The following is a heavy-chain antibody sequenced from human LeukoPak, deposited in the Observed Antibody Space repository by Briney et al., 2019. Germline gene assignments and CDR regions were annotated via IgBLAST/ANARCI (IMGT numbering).Heavy chain of an antibody. CDR2: INPNSGGT. CDR3: ARAAEPPYYDILTGYYYYYYGMDV. Sequence: ASVKVSCKASGYTFTGYYMHWVRQAPGQGLEWMGWINPNSGGTNYAQKFQGWVTMTRDTSISTAYMELSRLRSDDTAVYYCARAAEPPYYDILTGYYYYYYGMDVWGQGTTVTVSS. J-gene: IGHJ6*02. D-gene: IGHD3-9*01. V-gene: IGHV1-2*04. CDR1: GYTFTGYY.